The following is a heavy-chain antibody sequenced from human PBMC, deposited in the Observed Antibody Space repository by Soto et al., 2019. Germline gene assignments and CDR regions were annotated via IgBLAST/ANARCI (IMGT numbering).Heavy chain of an antibody. Sequence: GGSLRLSCAASGFTFSSYAMHWVRQAPGKGLEWVAVISYDGSNKYYADSVKGRFTISRDNSKNTLYLQMNSLRAEDTAVYYCARDKPQFELHGDYGIQYAFDIWGQGTMVTVSS. V-gene: IGHV3-30-3*01. D-gene: IGHD4-17*01. J-gene: IGHJ3*02. CDR3: ARDKPQFELHGDYGIQYAFDI. CDR2: ISYDGSNK. CDR1: GFTFSSYA.